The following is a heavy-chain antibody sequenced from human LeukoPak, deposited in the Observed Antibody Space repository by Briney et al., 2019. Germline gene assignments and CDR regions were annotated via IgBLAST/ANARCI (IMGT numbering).Heavy chain of an antibody. J-gene: IGHJ4*02. CDR3: AKDRGCSGGSCYRWY. CDR2: IRYDGSNK. V-gene: IGHV3-30*02. CDR1: GFTFSSYG. D-gene: IGHD2-15*01. Sequence: PGGSLRLSCAASGFTFSSYGMHWVRQAPGKGLEWVAFIRYDGSNKYYADSVKGRFTISRDNSKNTLYPQMNSLRAEDTAVYYCAKDRGCSGGSCYRWYWGQGTLVTVSS.